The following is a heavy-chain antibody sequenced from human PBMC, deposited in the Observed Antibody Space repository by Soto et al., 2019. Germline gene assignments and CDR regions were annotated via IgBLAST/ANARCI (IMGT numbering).Heavy chain of an antibody. CDR2: INAGNGNT. CDR3: ARQSYSSSWYQSTLDY. D-gene: IGHD6-13*01. V-gene: IGHV1-3*01. CDR1: GYTFTSYA. J-gene: IGHJ4*02. Sequence: ASVKRSFKGSGYTFTSYARHWLRQAPGQRLEWMGWINAGNGNTKYSQKFQDRVTITRDTSASTAYMELSSLRSEDTAVYYCARQSYSSSWYQSTLDYWGQGTLVTVSS.